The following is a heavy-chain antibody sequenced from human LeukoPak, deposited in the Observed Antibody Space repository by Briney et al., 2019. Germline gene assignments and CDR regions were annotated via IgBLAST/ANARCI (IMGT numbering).Heavy chain of an antibody. CDR3: VRGLSGSSSSVLDY. J-gene: IGHJ4*02. Sequence: ASVSVSCKASGYTFTDYFIHWVRQAPGQGLEWMGWINPNSGGTNYAQRFQGRVTMTRDTSISTAYMELSRLESDDTAVYYCVRGLSGSSSSVLDYWGQGTQVTVSS. CDR1: GYTFTDYF. CDR2: INPNSGGT. D-gene: IGHD6-6*01. V-gene: IGHV1-2*02.